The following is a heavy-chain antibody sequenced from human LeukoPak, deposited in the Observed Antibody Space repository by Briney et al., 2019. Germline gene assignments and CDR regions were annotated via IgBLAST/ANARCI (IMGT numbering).Heavy chain of an antibody. D-gene: IGHD3-10*01. J-gene: IGHJ4*02. CDR2: INHSGST. Sequence: PSETLSLTCAVSGGSFSGYYWSWIRQPPGKGLEWMGEINHSGSTNYNPSLKSRVTISVDTSKNQFSLKLSSVTAADTAVYYCARARRGITMVRGADYWGQGTLVTVSS. V-gene: IGHV4-34*01. CDR1: GGSFSGYY. CDR3: ARARRGITMVRGADY.